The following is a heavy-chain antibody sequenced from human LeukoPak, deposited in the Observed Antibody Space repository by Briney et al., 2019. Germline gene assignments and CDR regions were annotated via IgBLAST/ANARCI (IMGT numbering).Heavy chain of an antibody. J-gene: IGHJ4*02. CDR2: INWNGGST. D-gene: IGHD6-13*01. V-gene: IGHV3-20*04. Sequence: PGGSLRLSCAASGFTFDDYGMSWVRQAPGKGLEWVSGINWNGGSTGYAGSVKGRFTISRDNAKNSLYLQMNSLRAEDTALYYCARREAAAGLDSMYYFDYWGQGTLVTVSS. CDR3: ARREAAAGLDSMYYFDY. CDR1: GFTFDDYG.